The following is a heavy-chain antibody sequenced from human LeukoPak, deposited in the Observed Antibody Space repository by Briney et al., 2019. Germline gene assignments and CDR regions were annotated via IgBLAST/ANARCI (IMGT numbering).Heavy chain of an antibody. J-gene: IGHJ3*02. V-gene: IGHV4-4*07. Sequence: PSETLSLTCTVSGGSISSYYWSWIRQPAGKGLEWIGRIYTSGSTNYNPSLKSRVTISLDTSRNQFSLKLNSVTAADTAVYYCAKSNGYGLVDIWGQGTMVTVSS. D-gene: IGHD3-10*01. CDR3: AKSNGYGLVDI. CDR2: IYTSGST. CDR1: GGSISSYY.